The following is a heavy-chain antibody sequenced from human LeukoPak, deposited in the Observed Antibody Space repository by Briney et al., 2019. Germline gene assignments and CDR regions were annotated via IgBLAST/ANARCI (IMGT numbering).Heavy chain of an antibody. CDR1: GFTFSSYA. J-gene: IGHJ6*03. V-gene: IGHV3-23*01. CDR2: ISGSGGST. D-gene: IGHD2-2*01. Sequence: GGSLRLTCAASGFTFSSYAMSWVRQAPGKGLEWVSAISGSGGSTYYADSVKGRFTISRDNSKNTLYLQMNSLRAEDTAVYYCAKASCSSTSCFYYYYYYMDVWGKGTTVTVSS. CDR3: AKASCSSTSCFYYYYYYMDV.